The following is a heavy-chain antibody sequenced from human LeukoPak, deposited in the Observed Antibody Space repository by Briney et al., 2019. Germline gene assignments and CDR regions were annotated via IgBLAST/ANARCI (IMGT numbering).Heavy chain of an antibody. CDR2: ISYDGSNK. V-gene: IGHV3-30-3*01. CDR3: ARDRGGSGHLWAYFDL. CDR1: GFTFSSYA. Sequence: TGGSLRLSCAASGFTFSSYAMHWVRQAPGKGLEWVAVISYDGSNKYYADSVKGRFTISRDNSKNTLYLQMNSLRAEDTAVYYCARDRGGSGHLWAYFDLWGRGTLVTVSS. J-gene: IGHJ2*01. D-gene: IGHD6-19*01.